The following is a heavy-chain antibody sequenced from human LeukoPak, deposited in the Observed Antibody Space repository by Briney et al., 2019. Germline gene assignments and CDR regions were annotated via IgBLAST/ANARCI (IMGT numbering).Heavy chain of an antibody. V-gene: IGHV3-23*01. CDR2: ISGSGGNT. D-gene: IGHD6-19*01. Sequence: GGSLRLSCAASGFTFSSYAMSWVRQAPGKGPEWVSAISGSGGNTYYADSVKGRFTISRDNAKNSLYLQMNSLRAEDTAVYYCARDPGSGFFPYYFDYWGQGTLVTVSS. CDR3: ARDPGSGFFPYYFDY. J-gene: IGHJ4*02. CDR1: GFTFSSYA.